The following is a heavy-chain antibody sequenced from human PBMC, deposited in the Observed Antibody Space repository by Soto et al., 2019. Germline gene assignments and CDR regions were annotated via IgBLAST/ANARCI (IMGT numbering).Heavy chain of an antibody. Sequence: QVQLVQSGAEVKKPGSSVKVSCKASGGTFSSYAISWVRQAPGPGLEWMGGIIPLFGTATYAQKFQGRVTITADESTSTAYLELSSLRSEDTAVYYCARSTTFGELLNWFDPWGQGTLVTVSS. D-gene: IGHD3-10*02. V-gene: IGHV1-69*12. CDR3: ARSTTFGELLNWFDP. J-gene: IGHJ5*02. CDR2: IIPLFGTA. CDR1: GGTFSSYA.